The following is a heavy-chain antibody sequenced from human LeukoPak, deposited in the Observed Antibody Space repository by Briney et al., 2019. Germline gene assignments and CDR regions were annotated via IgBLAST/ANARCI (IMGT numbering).Heavy chain of an antibody. CDR2: INHSGST. J-gene: IGHJ4*02. V-gene: IGHV4-34*01. CDR1: GGSFSGYY. CDR3: ARDALHDYGDKFDY. D-gene: IGHD4-17*01. Sequence: SETLSLTCAVYGGSFSGYYWSWIRQPPGKGLEWIGEINHSGSTNCNPSLKSRVTISVDTSKNQFSLKLSSVTAADTAVYYCARDALHDYGDKFDYWGQGTLVTVSS.